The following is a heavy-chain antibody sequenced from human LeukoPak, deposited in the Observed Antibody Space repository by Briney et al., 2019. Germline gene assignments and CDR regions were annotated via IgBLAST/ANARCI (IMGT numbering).Heavy chain of an antibody. CDR2: TSYDGSNK. Sequence: GGSLRLSCVTSGFTFFTHPMNWVRQAPGKGLEWVALTSYDGSNKYYADSVQGRFTISRDNSKNMLYLQVNSLRAEDTAVYYCARTHASGWFVLDYWGQGTLVTVSS. CDR3: ARTHASGWFVLDY. J-gene: IGHJ4*02. V-gene: IGHV3-30-3*01. CDR1: GFTFFTHP. D-gene: IGHD6-19*01.